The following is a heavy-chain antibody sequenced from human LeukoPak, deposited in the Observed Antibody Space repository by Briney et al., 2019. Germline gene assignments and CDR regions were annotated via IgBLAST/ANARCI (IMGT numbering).Heavy chain of an antibody. CDR3: ARSLGWGFDQPYY. V-gene: IGHV4-59*08. CDR2: IYYSGST. D-gene: IGHD3-16*01. J-gene: IGHJ4*02. Sequence: TSSETLSFTCTVSGGSISSYYWSWIRQPPGKGLEWIGYIYYSGSTNYNPSLKSRVTISVDTSKNQFSLKLSSVTAADTAVYYCARSLGWGFDQPYYWGQGTLVTVSS. CDR1: GGSISSYY.